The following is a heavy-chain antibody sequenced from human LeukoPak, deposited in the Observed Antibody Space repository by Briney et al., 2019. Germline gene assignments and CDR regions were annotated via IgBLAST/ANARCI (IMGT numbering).Heavy chain of an antibody. D-gene: IGHD3-22*01. Sequence: PSETLSLTCTVSGGSISSHYWSWIRQPPGKGLEWIGYIYYSGSTKYNPSLKSRVTISVDTSKNQFSLKLSSVIATDTAVYYCARLYDTSGYTNWLDPWGQGTLVTVSS. J-gene: IGHJ5*02. V-gene: IGHV4-59*11. CDR2: IYYSGST. CDR3: ARLYDTSGYTNWLDP. CDR1: GGSISSHY.